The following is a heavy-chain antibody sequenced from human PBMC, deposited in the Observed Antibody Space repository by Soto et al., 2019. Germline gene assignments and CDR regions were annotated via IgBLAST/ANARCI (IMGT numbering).Heavy chain of an antibody. CDR1: GFTFSSYW. J-gene: IGHJ5*02. D-gene: IGHD2-15*01. V-gene: IGHV3-74*01. CDR3: ARDPADIVVVVAATRSWFDP. CDR2: INSDGSST. Sequence: GGSLRLSCAASGFTFSSYWMHWVRQAPGKGLVWVSRINSDGSSTSYADSVKGRFTISRDNAKNTLYLQMNSLRAEDTAVYYWARDPADIVVVVAATRSWFDPWGQGTLVTVSS.